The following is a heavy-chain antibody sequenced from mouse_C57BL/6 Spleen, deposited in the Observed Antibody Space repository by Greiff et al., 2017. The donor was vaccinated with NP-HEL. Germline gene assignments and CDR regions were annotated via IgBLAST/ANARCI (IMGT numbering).Heavy chain of an antibody. CDR3: ARITTVVATGSLDY. J-gene: IGHJ2*01. Sequence: QVQLQQPGAELVKPGASVKMSCKASGYTFTSYWITWVKQRPGQGLEWIGDIYPGSGSTNYNEKFKSKATLTVDTSSSTAYMQLSSLTSEDSAVYYCARITTVVATGSLDYWGQGTTLTVSS. D-gene: IGHD1-1*01. CDR1: GYTFTSYW. CDR2: IYPGSGST. V-gene: IGHV1-55*01.